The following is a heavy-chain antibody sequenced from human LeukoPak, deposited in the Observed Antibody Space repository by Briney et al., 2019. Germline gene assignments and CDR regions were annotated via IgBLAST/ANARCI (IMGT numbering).Heavy chain of an antibody. D-gene: IGHD3-3*01. V-gene: IGHV3-64*01. CDR2: ISSNGGST. J-gene: IGHJ4*02. CDR3: ARGYDFWSGYWTHSDY. CDR1: GFTFSRYA. Sequence: GSLRLSCAAYGFTFSRYAMHWVRQAPGKGPEYVSGISSNGGSTYYANSVKGRFTSSRDNSKSTLYLQMGSLRAEDMAVYNCARGYDFWSGYWTHSDYWGQGTLVTVSS.